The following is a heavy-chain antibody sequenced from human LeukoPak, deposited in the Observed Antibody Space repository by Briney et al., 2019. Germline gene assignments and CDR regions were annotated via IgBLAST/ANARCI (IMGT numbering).Heavy chain of an antibody. CDR1: GYTFTSYG. D-gene: IGHD6-19*01. V-gene: IGHV1-18*01. CDR2: ISAYNGNT. J-gene: IGHJ4*02. Sequence: ASVKVSCKTSGYTFTSYGISWVRQAPGQGLEWMGWISAYNGNTNYAQKLQGRVTMTTDTSTSTAYMELRSLRSDDTAVYYCARVSSGWYYFDYWGQGTLVTVSS. CDR3: ARVSSGWYYFDY.